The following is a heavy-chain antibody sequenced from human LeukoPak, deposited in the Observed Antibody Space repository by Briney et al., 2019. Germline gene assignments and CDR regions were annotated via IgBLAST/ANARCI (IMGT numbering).Heavy chain of an antibody. Sequence: GRSLRLSCAASGFTFSSYAMHWVRQAPGKGPEWVAVISYDGSNKYYADSVKGRFTISRDNSKNTLYLQMNSLRAEDTAVYYCASSYDYVWGSYRYGAFYIWGQGTMVTVSS. J-gene: IGHJ3*02. CDR2: ISYDGSNK. CDR3: ASSYDYVWGSYRYGAFYI. D-gene: IGHD3-16*02. CDR1: GFTFSSYA. V-gene: IGHV3-30*04.